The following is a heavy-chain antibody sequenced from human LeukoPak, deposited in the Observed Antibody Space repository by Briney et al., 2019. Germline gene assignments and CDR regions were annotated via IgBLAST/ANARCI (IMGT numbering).Heavy chain of an antibody. J-gene: IGHJ6*02. CDR3: ARVWDSSSWYPPYGMDV. V-gene: IGHV4-59*08. CDR2: IYYSGST. D-gene: IGHD6-13*01. Sequence: SETLSLTCTVSGGSISSYYWSWIRQPPGKGLEWIGYIYYSGSTNYNPSLKSQVTISVDTSKNQFSLKLSSVTAADTAVYYCARVWDSSSWYPPYGMDVWGQGTTVTVSS. CDR1: GGSISSYY.